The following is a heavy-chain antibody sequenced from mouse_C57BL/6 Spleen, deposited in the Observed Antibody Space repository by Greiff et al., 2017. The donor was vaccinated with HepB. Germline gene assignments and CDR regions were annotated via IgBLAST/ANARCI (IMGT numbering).Heavy chain of an antibody. CDR1: GFNIKDYY. CDR3: SRPLIVGPNQAWFAY. J-gene: IGHJ3*01. CDR2: IDPEDGET. Sequence: EVHVKQSGAELVKPGASVKLSCTASGFNIKDYYMHWVKQRTEQGLEWIGRIDPEDGETKYAPKFQGKATITADTSSNTAYLQLISLTSEDTAVYYCSRPLIVGPNQAWFAYWGQGTLVTVSA. D-gene: IGHD1-1*01. V-gene: IGHV14-2*01.